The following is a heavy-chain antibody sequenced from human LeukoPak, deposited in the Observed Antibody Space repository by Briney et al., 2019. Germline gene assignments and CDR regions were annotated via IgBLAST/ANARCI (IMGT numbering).Heavy chain of an antibody. CDR3: ARDVTMVRGVSL. CDR2: ISSSSSYI. J-gene: IGHJ4*02. V-gene: IGHV3-21*01. Sequence: GGSLRLSCAASGFTFSSYSMNWVRQAPGKGLEWVSSISSSSSYIYYADSVKGRFTISRDNAKSSLYLQMNSLRAEDTAVYYCARDVTMVRGVSLWGQGTLVTVSS. CDR1: GFTFSSYS. D-gene: IGHD3-10*01.